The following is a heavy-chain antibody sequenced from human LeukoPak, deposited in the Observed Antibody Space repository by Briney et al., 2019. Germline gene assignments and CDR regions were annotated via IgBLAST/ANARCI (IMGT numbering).Heavy chain of an antibody. D-gene: IGHD5-24*01. V-gene: IGHV3-21*01. CDR3: AKSGYNRFDY. Sequence: GGSLRLSCAASGFSFSSYSMNWVRQAPGKGLEWVSSISTSSSYIYYADSVKGRFTISRDNAKNSLYLQMNSLRAEDTAVYYCAKSGYNRFDYWGQGTLVTVSS. J-gene: IGHJ4*02. CDR2: ISTSSSYI. CDR1: GFSFSSYS.